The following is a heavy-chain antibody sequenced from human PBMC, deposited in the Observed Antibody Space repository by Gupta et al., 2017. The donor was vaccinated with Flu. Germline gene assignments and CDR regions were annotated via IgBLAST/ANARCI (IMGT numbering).Heavy chain of an antibody. D-gene: IGHD4-17*01. V-gene: IGHV1-18*01. CDR1: FTSYG. CDR3: ARANPYGDYRYYYYGMDV. J-gene: IGHJ6*02. CDR2: ISAYNGNT. Sequence: FTSYGISWVRQAPGKGLEWMGWISAYNGNTNYAQKLQGRVTMTTDTSTSTAYMELRSLRSDDTAVDYCARANPYGDYRYYYYGMDVWGQGTTVTVSS.